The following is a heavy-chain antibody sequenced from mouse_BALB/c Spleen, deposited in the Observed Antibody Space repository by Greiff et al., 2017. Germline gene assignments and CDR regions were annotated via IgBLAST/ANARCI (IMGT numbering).Heavy chain of an antibody. V-gene: IGHV5-6-5*01. J-gene: IGHJ4*01. CDR1: GFTFSSYA. CDR2: ISSGGST. CDR3: ARAPLYYDYEYYAMDY. Sequence: EVKLVESGGGLVKPGGSLKLSCAASGFTFSSYAMSWVRQTPEKRLEWVASISSGGSTYYPDSVKGRFTISRDNARNILYLQMSSLRSEDTAMYYCARAPLYYDYEYYAMDYWGQGTSVTVSS. D-gene: IGHD2-4*01.